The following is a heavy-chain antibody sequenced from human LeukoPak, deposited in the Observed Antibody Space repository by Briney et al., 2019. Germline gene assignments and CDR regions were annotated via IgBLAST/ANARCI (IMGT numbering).Heavy chain of an antibody. Sequence: PSETLSLTCAVSGYSISSGYYWGWIRQPPGKGLEWIGSIYHSGSAYYNPSLKSRVTISVDTSKNQFSLKLSSVTAADTAVYYCARDGSSTGWHLYWGQGALVTVSS. CDR1: GYSISSGYY. J-gene: IGHJ4*02. CDR3: ARDGSSTGWHLY. CDR2: IYHSGSA. V-gene: IGHV4-38-2*02. D-gene: IGHD2-2*01.